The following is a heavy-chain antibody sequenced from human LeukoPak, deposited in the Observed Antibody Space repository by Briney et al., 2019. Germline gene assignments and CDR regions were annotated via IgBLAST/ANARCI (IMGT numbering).Heavy chain of an antibody. CDR1: GASVRGYY. V-gene: IGHV4-59*02. Sequence: SETLSLTCTVSGASVRGYYWSWIRQPPGEGLEWIGYIHYTGNTNYNPSLKSRVTISVDTSKNQFSLKLSSVTAADTAVYYCARRRAFDIWGQGTMVTVSS. J-gene: IGHJ3*02. CDR3: ARRRAFDI. CDR2: IHYTGNT.